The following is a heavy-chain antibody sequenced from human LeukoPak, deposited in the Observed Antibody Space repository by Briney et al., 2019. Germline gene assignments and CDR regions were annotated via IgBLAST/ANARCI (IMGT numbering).Heavy chain of an antibody. D-gene: IGHD3-3*02. J-gene: IGHJ6*02. Sequence: PGRSLRLSCAASGFTFSSYGTHWVRQAPGKGLEWVAVIWYDGSNKYYADSVKGRFTISRDNSKNTLYLQMNSLRAEDTAVYYCASHPHHFWSGYFYYYYGMDVWGQGTTVTVSS. CDR3: ASHPHHFWSGYFYYYYGMDV. V-gene: IGHV3-30*19. CDR1: GFTFSSYG. CDR2: IWYDGSNK.